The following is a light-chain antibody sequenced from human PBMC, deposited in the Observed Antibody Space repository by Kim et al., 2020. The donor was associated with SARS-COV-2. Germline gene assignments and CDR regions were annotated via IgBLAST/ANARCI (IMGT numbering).Light chain of an antibody. CDR2: EVT. J-gene: IGLJ2*01. CDR3: SSYAGSNNLV. Sequence: QSALTQPPSASGSPGQSVTISCTGTSSDVGGYDYVSWYQQHPGKAPKLMVYEVTKRPSGVPDRFSGSKSGSTASLTVSGLQADDEAEYYCSSYAGSNNLVFGGGTQLTVL. V-gene: IGLV2-8*01. CDR1: SSDVGGYDY.